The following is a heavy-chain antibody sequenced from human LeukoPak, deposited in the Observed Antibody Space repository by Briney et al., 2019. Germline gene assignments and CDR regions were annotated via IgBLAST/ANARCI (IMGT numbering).Heavy chain of an antibody. CDR1: GFTFSSYT. CDR3: AKDPGGGLNAFDI. D-gene: IGHD2-15*01. V-gene: IGHV3-30*04. CDR2: ISYDGSDK. Sequence: GGSLRLSCAASGFTFSSYTMHWVRQAPGKGLEWVAIISYDGSDKYYADSVKGRFTISRDNSKNTLYLQMNSLRAEDTAVYYCAKDPGGGLNAFDIWGQGTMVAVSS. J-gene: IGHJ3*02.